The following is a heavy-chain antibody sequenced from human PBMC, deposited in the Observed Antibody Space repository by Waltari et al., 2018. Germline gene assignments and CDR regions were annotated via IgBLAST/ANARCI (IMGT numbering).Heavy chain of an antibody. D-gene: IGHD5-12*01. CDR3: ARDTVDSGYVGFYFDY. CDR1: GVTFSRYS. V-gene: IGHV3-30-3*01. Sequence: VQLVASGGGVVPPGRSLRLSCAASGVTFSRYSLPWVRQAPGKGLEWVAVISFDGSNKYYADSVKGRFTISRDNSKNTLYLQMNSLRAEDTAVYYCARDTVDSGYVGFYFDYWGQGTLVTVSS. CDR2: ISFDGSNK. J-gene: IGHJ4*02.